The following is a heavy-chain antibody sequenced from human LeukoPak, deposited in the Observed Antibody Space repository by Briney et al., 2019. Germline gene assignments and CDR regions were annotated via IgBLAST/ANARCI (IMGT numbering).Heavy chain of an antibody. D-gene: IGHD3-22*01. Sequence: SETLSLTCTVSGGSFSHYYWSWIRQPPGKELEWIGYKYSSGSTNYNTSLKSRVSISVDTSKNQFSLKLSSVTAADTAVYYCARHISGYYGSSQIFDYWGQGTLVTVSS. CDR3: ARHISGYYGSSQIFDY. CDR2: KYSSGST. V-gene: IGHV4-59*01. CDR1: GGSFSHYY. J-gene: IGHJ4*02.